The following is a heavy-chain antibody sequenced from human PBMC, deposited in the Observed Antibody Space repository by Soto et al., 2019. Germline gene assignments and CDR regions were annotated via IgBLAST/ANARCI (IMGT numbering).Heavy chain of an antibody. CDR3: ARDLVRCHNGMDV. Sequence: QVELVQSGAEVKKPGASVKISCKASGYTFTTYFMHWVRQAPGQGLEWMGIINPTGGSTTYAETFQGRVTMTRDTSTTTVYMELTSLRSDDTAVYYCARDLVRCHNGMDVWGQGTTVTVTS. CDR2: INPTGGST. CDR1: GYTFTTYF. J-gene: IGHJ6*02. V-gene: IGHV1-46*01.